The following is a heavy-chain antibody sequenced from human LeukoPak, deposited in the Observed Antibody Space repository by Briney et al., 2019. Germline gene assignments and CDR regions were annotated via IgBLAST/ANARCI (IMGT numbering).Heavy chain of an antibody. CDR2: IYYSGST. Sequence: SETLSLTCTVSGGSISSGGYYWSWIRQHPGKGLEWIGYIYYSGSTYYNPPLKSRVTTSVDTSKNQFFLKLSSVTAADTAVYYCARDPGRASGGRWGQGTLVTVSS. CDR3: ARDPGRASGGR. CDR1: GGSISSGGYY. J-gene: IGHJ4*02. V-gene: IGHV4-31*03.